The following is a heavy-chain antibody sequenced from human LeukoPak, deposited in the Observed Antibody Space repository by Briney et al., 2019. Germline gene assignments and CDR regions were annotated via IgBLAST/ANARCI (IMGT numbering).Heavy chain of an antibody. CDR2: IKHDGREK. CDR1: GFTFNIFW. Sequence: PGGSLRLSCAASGFTFNIFWMSWVRQAPGKGLEWVANIKHDGREKYYVDSVKGRFTISRDNAKNSLILQMNSLRGEDTAVYYCARPVPFVGYYGMDVWGQGTTVTVSS. J-gene: IGHJ6*02. D-gene: IGHD2-15*01. CDR3: ARPVPFVGYYGMDV. V-gene: IGHV3-7*02.